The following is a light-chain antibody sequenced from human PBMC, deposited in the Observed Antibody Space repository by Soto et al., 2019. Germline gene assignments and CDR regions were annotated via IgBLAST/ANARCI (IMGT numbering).Light chain of an antibody. J-gene: IGKJ1*01. CDR3: QQRSNWRT. V-gene: IGKV3-11*01. Sequence: EIVLTQSPSTLPLSPGERATLSCRASQSVSSYLAWYQQKPGQAPRLLIYDASNRVTGIPARFSGSGSGTAFTLTISSLEPEDFAVYYCQQRSNWRTFGQGTKVDIK. CDR2: DAS. CDR1: QSVSSY.